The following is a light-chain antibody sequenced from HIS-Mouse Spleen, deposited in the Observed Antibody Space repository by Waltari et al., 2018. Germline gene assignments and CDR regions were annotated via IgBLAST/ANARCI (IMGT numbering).Light chain of an antibody. CDR1: ALPKQY. J-gene: IGLJ1*01. Sequence: SYELTQPPSVSVSPGQTARITCSGDALPKQYAYWYQQKPGQAPVLVIYKDNERPSGTLERLPGSSSGTTVTLTISGVQAEDEADYYCQSADSSGTYVFGTGTKVTVL. CDR2: KDN. CDR3: QSADSSGTYV. V-gene: IGLV3-25*03.